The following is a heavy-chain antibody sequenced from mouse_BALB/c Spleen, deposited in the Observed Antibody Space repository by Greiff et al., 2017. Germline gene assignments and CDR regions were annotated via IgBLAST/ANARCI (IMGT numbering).Heavy chain of an antibody. CDR3: TPYGKTYAMDY. Sequence: QVHVKQSGAELVRPGASVTLSCKASGYTFTDYEMHWVKQTPVHGLEWIGAIDPETGGTAYNQKFKGKATLTADKSSSTAYMELRSLTSEDSAVYYCTPYGKTYAMDYWGQGTSVTVSS. V-gene: IGHV1-15*01. D-gene: IGHD2-1*01. J-gene: IGHJ4*01. CDR1: GYTFTDYE. CDR2: IDPETGGT.